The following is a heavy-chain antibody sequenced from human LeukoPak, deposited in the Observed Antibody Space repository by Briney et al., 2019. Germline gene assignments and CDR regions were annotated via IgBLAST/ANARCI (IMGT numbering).Heavy chain of an antibody. CDR2: IYTSGST. Sequence: PSETLSLTCTVSGGSISSGSYYWSWIRQPAGKGLEWIGRIYTSGSTNYNPSLKSRVTISVDTSKNQFSLKLSSVTAADTAVYYCARDIAARPQYFDYWGQGTLVTVSS. J-gene: IGHJ4*02. D-gene: IGHD6-6*01. CDR3: ARDIAARPQYFDY. V-gene: IGHV4-61*02. CDR1: GGSISSGSYY.